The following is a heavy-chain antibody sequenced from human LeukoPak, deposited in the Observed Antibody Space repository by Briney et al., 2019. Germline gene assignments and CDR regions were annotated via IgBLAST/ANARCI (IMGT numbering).Heavy chain of an antibody. V-gene: IGHV3-21*06. D-gene: IGHD3-9*01. CDR3: ARTYYDILTGPEYYFDY. CDR2: ITSGGTYT. J-gene: IGHJ4*02. CDR1: GFTFRNYA. Sequence: GGSLRLSCAVSGFTFRNYAIYWVRQAPGKGLEWVSSITSGGTYTYYADSVKGRFTTSRDNAKNSLSLQLSSLRAEDTAVYYCARTYYDILTGPEYYFDYWGQGTLVTVSS.